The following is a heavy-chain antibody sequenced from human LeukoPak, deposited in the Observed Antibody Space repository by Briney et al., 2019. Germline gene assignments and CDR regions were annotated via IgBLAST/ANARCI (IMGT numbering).Heavy chain of an antibody. D-gene: IGHD3-22*01. Sequence: SEPLSLTCTVSGGSISSYYWSWIRQPAGKGLEWIGRIYTSGSTNYNPSLKSRVTMSVDTSKNQFSLKLSSVTAADTAVYYCAIHLPPASSGYYFDAFHIWGQRTMVTVSS. CDR1: GGSISSYY. CDR2: IYTSGST. V-gene: IGHV4-4*07. J-gene: IGHJ3*02. CDR3: AIHLPPASSGYYFDAFHI.